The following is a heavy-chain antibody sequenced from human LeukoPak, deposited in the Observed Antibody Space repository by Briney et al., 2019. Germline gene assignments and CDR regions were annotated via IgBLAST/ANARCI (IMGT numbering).Heavy chain of an antibody. D-gene: IGHD2-21*01. CDR3: AKSLTPSYSFYY. CDR1: GFIFSSSE. J-gene: IGHJ4*02. Sequence: GSLRLSCAASGFIFSSSEMNWVRQAPGKGLEWVSGVSGSGAYTYYADSVKGRFTISRDISKSTLYLQMNSLRAEDTAVYYCAKSLTPSYSFYYWGQGTLVTVSS. CDR2: VSGSGAYT. V-gene: IGHV3-23*01.